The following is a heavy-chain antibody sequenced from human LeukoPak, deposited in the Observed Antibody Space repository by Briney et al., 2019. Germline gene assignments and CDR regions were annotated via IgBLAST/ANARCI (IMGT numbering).Heavy chain of an antibody. CDR2: IYYSGST. V-gene: IGHV4-31*03. CDR1: GGSISSGGYY. Sequence: PSETLSLTCTVSGGSISSGGYYWSWIRQHPGKGLEWIGYIYYSGSTYYNPSLKSRVTISVDTSKNQFSLKLSSVTAADTAVYYCARDLRSNYYDSSGYYLSDYYYMDVGGKGTTVTVSS. CDR3: ARDLRSNYYDSSGYYLSDYYYMDV. J-gene: IGHJ6*03. D-gene: IGHD3-22*01.